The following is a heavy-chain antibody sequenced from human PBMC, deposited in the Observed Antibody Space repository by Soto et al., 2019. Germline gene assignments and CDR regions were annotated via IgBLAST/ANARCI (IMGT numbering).Heavy chain of an antibody. D-gene: IGHD6-19*01. CDR2: INAGNGNT. CDR1: GYTFTSYA. V-gene: IGHV1-3*05. Sequence: QVQLVQSGAEEKKPGASVKVSCKASGYTFTSYAMHWVRQAPGQRLEWMGWINAGNGNTKYSQKFQGRVTITRDTSASTAYMEMSSLRSEDTAVYYCAGSPGIAVADYWGQGTLVTVSS. J-gene: IGHJ4*02. CDR3: AGSPGIAVADY.